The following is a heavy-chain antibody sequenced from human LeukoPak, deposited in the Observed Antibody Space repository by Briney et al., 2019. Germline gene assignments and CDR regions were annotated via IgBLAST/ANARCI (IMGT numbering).Heavy chain of an antibody. CDR2: IKQDGSEK. CDR3: ARDPIAAAGTMDY. V-gene: IGHV3-7*01. Sequence: GGSLRLSCAASGFTFSSYWMSWVRQAPGKGLEWVANIKQDGSEKYYVDSVKGRFTISSDNAKNSLYLQMNSLRAEDTAVYYCARDPIAAAGTMDYWGQGTLVTVSS. J-gene: IGHJ4*02. CDR1: GFTFSSYW. D-gene: IGHD6-13*01.